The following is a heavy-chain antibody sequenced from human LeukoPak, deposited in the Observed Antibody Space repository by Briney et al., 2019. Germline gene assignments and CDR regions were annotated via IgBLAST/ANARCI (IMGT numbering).Heavy chain of an antibody. J-gene: IGHJ4*02. CDR1: GITLSDHY. V-gene: IGHV3-72*01. CDR3: AVGYCSGGSCSGSDGDY. Sequence: GGSLRLSCAASGITLSDHYMAWVRQAPGKGLEWVGRTRNKPKSYTTEYAASVKGRFTISRDDSKNSLYLQMNSLKTEDTAVYYCAVGYCSGGSCSGSDGDYWGQGTLVTVSS. D-gene: IGHD2-15*01. CDR2: TRNKPKSYTT.